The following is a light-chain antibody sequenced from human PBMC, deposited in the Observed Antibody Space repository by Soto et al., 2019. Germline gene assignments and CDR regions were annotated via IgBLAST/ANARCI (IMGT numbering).Light chain of an antibody. CDR1: TGAVTSGHY. J-gene: IGLJ2*01. V-gene: IGLV7-46*01. Sequence: QAVVTQEPSLTVSPGGTVTLTCGSNTGAVTSGHYPYWFQQKPGQAPRTLIYDTSNKHSWTPARFSGSLLGGKAALTLSGAQPEDEAEYYCLLSYSGARHVFGGGTKLTVL. CDR3: LLSYSGARHV. CDR2: DTS.